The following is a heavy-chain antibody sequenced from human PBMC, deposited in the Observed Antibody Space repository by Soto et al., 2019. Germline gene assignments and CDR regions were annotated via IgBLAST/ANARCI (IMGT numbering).Heavy chain of an antibody. D-gene: IGHD6-13*01. V-gene: IGHV3-21*02. CDR1: GFTFSNNG. CDR2: ISGGGEYV. J-gene: IGHJ6*02. CDR3: ATDGAAGAAMGV. Sequence: EMKLVESGGGLVKPGGSLRLSCAASGFTFSNNGMNWARQSPGKGLEWVSSISGGGEYVGYADSLKGRLTISRDNAKKSLYLQLNSLTADDTAVYYCATDGAAGAAMGVWGQGTTVTVSS.